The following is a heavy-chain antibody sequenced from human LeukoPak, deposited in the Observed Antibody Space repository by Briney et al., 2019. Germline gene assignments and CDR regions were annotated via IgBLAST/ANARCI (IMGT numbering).Heavy chain of an antibody. CDR2: INHSGTT. Sequence: PSETLSLTCDVQGGSFSDYYWSWIRQTPGKGLEWIGEINHSGTTDYNPSLKSRVTIAVNTSNTQFSLKVNFVTAADSAVYYCARGRRYYYGSGYYYWGQGTLVTVSS. V-gene: IGHV4-34*01. D-gene: IGHD3-10*01. CDR1: GGSFSDYY. CDR3: ARGRRYYYGSGYYY. J-gene: IGHJ4*02.